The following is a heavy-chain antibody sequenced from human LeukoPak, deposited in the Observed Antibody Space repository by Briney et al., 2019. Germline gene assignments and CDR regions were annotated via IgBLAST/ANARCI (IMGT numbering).Heavy chain of an antibody. CDR3: AKEDIAVAGTLDY. D-gene: IGHD6-19*01. CDR1: GFTFSSYT. J-gene: IGHJ4*02. Sequence: PGRFLRLSCVASGFTFSSYTMHWVRQAPGKGLEWVAVISYDGSRKYYADPVRGRFAISRDNSENTLYLQMNSLRAEDTAVYYCAKEDIAVAGTLDYWGQGTLVTVSS. V-gene: IGHV3-30*09. CDR2: ISYDGSRK.